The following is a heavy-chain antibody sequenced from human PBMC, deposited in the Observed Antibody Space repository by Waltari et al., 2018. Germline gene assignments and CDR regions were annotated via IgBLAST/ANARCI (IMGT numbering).Heavy chain of an antibody. CDR3: AREGERASYCTGGVCYPAFDI. Sequence: QVQLVQYGAEVKKPGSSVKVSCKASGGTLSNYGIRWVRRARGHGLEWMGGVIPIFGTANYAQTFQVRFTITTDESTITAYMELSSLRSEDTAVYYCAREGERASYCTGGVCYPAFDIWGQGTMVTVSS. J-gene: IGHJ3*02. CDR1: GGTLSNYG. V-gene: IGHV1-69*05. CDR2: VIPIFGTA. D-gene: IGHD2-8*02.